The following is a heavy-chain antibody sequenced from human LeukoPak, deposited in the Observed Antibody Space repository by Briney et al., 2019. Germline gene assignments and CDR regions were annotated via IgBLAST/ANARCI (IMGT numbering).Heavy chain of an antibody. CDR3: ARDEHHLVQGYYFDY. V-gene: IGHV3-30-3*01. D-gene: IGHD6-13*01. CDR2: ISYDGTNK. CDR1: GFTFSRYG. J-gene: IGHJ4*02. Sequence: GVSLRLSCAASGFTFSRYGMHWVRQAPGKGLEWVAVISYDGTNKDYADSVKGRFTISRDSSENTVSLQMNSLRPEDTAIYYCARDEHHLVQGYYFDYWGQGTLSPSPQ.